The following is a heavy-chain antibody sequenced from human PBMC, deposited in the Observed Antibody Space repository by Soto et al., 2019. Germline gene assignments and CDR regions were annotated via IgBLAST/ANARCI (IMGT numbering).Heavy chain of an antibody. Sequence: SETLSLTCAVYGGSFSGYYWSWIRQTPGKGLEWIGEINHSGSTNYNPSLKSRVTISVDTSKNQLSLKLSSVTAADTAVYYCARAHLKYQLLYPLFDYWGQGTLVTVSS. D-gene: IGHD2-2*02. V-gene: IGHV4-34*01. J-gene: IGHJ4*02. CDR2: INHSGST. CDR1: GGSFSGYY. CDR3: ARAHLKYQLLYPLFDY.